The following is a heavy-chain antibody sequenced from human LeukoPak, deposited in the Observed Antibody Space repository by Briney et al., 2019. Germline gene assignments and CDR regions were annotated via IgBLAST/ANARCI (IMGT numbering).Heavy chain of an antibody. D-gene: IGHD6-19*01. J-gene: IGHJ4*02. V-gene: IGHV3-7*01. CDR1: GFALSEYW. CDR3: ARDGSCFDL. CDR2: IKGDGTKM. Sequence: PGGSLRLSCGASGFALSEYWMTWVRQAPGRGPEWVANIKGDGTKMYYVDSVKGRFTISRDNDKNSLYLQMNNLRVEDTAVYHCARDGSCFDLWGEGALVSVS.